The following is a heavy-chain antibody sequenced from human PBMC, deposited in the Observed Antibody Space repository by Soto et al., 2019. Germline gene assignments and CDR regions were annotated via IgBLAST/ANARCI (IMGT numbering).Heavy chain of an antibody. CDR2: IMPIFRAP. V-gene: IGHV1-69*12. Sequence: QVQLVQSGAEVKKPGSSVKVSCKASGGAFSDYAFSWVRQAPGQGLEWLGGIMPIFRAPDYAQKFQGRVTITADEFTRTGYMEMNSLRSEDTGVYYCASWLKGPDIGNYYYGMDVWGQGTTVTVS. CDR3: ASWLKGPDIGNYYYGMDV. J-gene: IGHJ6*02. D-gene: IGHD2-15*01. CDR1: GGAFSDYA.